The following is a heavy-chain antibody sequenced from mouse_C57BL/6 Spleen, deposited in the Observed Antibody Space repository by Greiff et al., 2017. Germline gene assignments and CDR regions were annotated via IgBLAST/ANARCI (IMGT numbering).Heavy chain of an antibody. J-gene: IGHJ3*01. CDR3: ASGGDYDWFAY. D-gene: IGHD2-4*01. V-gene: IGHV1-81*01. CDR2: IYPRSGNT. CDR1: GYTFTSYG. Sequence: QVQLKESGAELARPGASVELSCKASGYTFTSYGISWVKQRTGQGLEWIGEIYPRSGNTYYNEKFKGKATLTADKSSSTAYMELRSLTSEDSAVYFCASGGDYDWFAYWGQGTLVTVSA.